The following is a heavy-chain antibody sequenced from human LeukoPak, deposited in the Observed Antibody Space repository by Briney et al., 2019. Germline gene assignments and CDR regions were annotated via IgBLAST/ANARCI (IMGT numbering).Heavy chain of an antibody. D-gene: IGHD1-1*01. CDR3: AKVVGTGTTPTDY. Sequence: GGSLRPSCAASGFTSNKYAMTWVRQAPGKGLVWVAVISASGDNIDYADSVKGRFTISRDNSKNTLSLQMNSLRVEDTAVYYCAKVVGTGTTPTDYWGQGTLVTVSS. CDR2: ISASGDNI. V-gene: IGHV3-23*01. CDR1: GFTSNKYA. J-gene: IGHJ4*02.